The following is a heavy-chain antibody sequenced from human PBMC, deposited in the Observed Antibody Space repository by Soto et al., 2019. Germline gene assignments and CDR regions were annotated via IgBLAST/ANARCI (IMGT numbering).Heavy chain of an antibody. CDR3: ARWGRYSTGWYDY. D-gene: IGHD6-19*01. CDR2: ISISSSQA. Sequence: QVPLVESGGDLVKPGGSLRLSCAASGFTFSDYYMSWIRQAPGKGLEWISQISISSSQANYADSVKGRFTISRDNAKNSLYLQMNSLRAEDTAVYYCARWGRYSTGWYDYWGQGTLVTVSS. J-gene: IGHJ4*02. V-gene: IGHV3-11*05. CDR1: GFTFSDYY.